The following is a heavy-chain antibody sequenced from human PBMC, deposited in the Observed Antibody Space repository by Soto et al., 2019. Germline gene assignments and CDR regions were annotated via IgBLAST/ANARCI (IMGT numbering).Heavy chain of an antibody. CDR2: IYYSGRN. Sequence: SETLSLTCTVSGGSISSGDYYWSWIHQPPWKGLEWIGYIYYSGRNYYNSSLKSRVTISGDTSKTQFSLKLRSVTASDPAVYYCARSSIAAAGTIWLSRWGQGPMVT. CDR1: GGSISSGDYY. D-gene: IGHD6-13*01. J-gene: IGHJ4*02. V-gene: IGHV4-30-4*01. CDR3: ARSSIAAAGTIWLSR.